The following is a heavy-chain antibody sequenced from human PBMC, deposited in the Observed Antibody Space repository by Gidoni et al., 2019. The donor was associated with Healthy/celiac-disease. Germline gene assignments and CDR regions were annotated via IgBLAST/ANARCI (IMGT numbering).Heavy chain of an antibody. V-gene: IGHV4-39*01. J-gene: IGHJ5*02. Sequence: LQLPESGPGLVKPSETLSLPCTVSSGPISSSSYSWGWIRQPPGKGLEWIGCISYSGSTYYRPSLTTRVTISVETSKNQCSLELYSVTAADTAVYYCARHGDSSPLDWFDPWGRGTLVTVSS. CDR2: ISYSGST. CDR1: SGPISSSSYS. CDR3: ARHGDSSPLDWFDP. D-gene: IGHD3-22*01.